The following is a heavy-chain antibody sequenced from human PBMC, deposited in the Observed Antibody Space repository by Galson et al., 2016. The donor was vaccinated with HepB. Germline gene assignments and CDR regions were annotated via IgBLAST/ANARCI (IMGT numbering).Heavy chain of an antibody. J-gene: IGHJ6*02. CDR3: TTDRESLHYNFWSGYSGYGMDV. CDR1: DFTFSNAW. D-gene: IGHD3-3*01. V-gene: IGHV3-15*07. Sequence: SLRLSCAASDFTFSNAWMNWVRQAPGKGLEWVGRIKSKSDGGTTDYAAPVKGRFTISGDDSKKTLYLQRNSLKTEDTAVYYCTTDRESLHYNFWSGYSGYGMDVWGQGTTVTVSS. CDR2: IKSKSDGGTT.